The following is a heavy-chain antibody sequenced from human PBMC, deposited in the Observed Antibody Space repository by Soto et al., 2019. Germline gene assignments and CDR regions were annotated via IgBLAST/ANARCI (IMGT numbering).Heavy chain of an antibody. CDR3: ARDSGAKLSSS. D-gene: IGHD6-13*01. CDR2: IVPIYRTA. V-gene: IGHV1-69*13. Sequence: ASVKVSCKASGGTFSSYRFNWVRQARGQGLEWLGGIVPIYRTADYAQKFQGRVTITADESTRTVYMELSSLKSQDTALYYCARDSGAKLSSSWGQGTLVTVSS. CDR1: GGTFSSYR. J-gene: IGHJ4*02.